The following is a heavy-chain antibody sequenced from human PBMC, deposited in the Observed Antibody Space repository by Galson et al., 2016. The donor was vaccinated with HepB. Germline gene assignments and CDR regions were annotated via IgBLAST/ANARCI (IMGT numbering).Heavy chain of an antibody. V-gene: IGHV3-23*01. Sequence: SLRLSCAASGFTFNVYTMTWVRQAPGKGLEWVSTITGSGDKTYLADSVKGRFTVSRDNSKNTLYLQMNRLRAEDTAEYSWANRGGGYWGQGTLVTVSS. CDR1: GFTFNVYT. CDR2: ITGSGDKT. CDR3: ANRGGGY. J-gene: IGHJ4*02. D-gene: IGHD3-10*01.